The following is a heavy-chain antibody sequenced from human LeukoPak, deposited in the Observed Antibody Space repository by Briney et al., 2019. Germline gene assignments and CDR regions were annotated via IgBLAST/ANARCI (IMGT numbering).Heavy chain of an antibody. D-gene: IGHD4-17*01. J-gene: IGHJ4*02. CDR2: IYYSGST. CDR3: AREIIGGDYG. Sequence: SQTLSLTCAVSGGSISSGGYSWSWIRQPPGKGLEWIGYIYYSGSTNYNPSLKSRVTISVDTSKNQFSLKLSSVTAADTAVYYCAREIIGGDYGWGQGTLVTVSS. CDR1: GGSISSGGYS. V-gene: IGHV4-31*11.